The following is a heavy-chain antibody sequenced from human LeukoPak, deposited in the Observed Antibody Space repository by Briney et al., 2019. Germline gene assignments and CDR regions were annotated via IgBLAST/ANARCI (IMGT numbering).Heavy chain of an antibody. J-gene: IGHJ4*02. D-gene: IGHD6-19*01. CDR1: GFTFSDYY. CDR3: AKGRLQWLVLDYYFDY. CDR2: ISSSGSNI. Sequence: PGGSLRLSCAASGFTFSDYYMTWIRQAPGKGLEWVSYISSSGSNIYSADSVRGRFSISRDNAKNSLYLQMNSLRAEDTAVYYCAKGRLQWLVLDYYFDYWGQGTQVTVSS. V-gene: IGHV3-11*04.